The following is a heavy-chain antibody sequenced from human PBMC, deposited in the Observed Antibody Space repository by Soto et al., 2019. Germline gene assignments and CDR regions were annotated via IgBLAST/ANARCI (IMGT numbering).Heavy chain of an antibody. D-gene: IGHD3-22*01. CDR3: ARPDEGGYSSNHHYYYALDV. CDR1: GGTFRSYS. J-gene: IGHJ6*02. Sequence: QVQLVQSGAEVKKPGSSVKVSCKASGGTFRSYSISWVRQAPGQGLAWMGGIIPIFDITNYAQKFQGRVTITADESTSTAYMELSSLGSDETAVYYCARPDEGGYSSNHHYYYALDVWGQGTTVTV. CDR2: IIPIFDIT. V-gene: IGHV1-69*01.